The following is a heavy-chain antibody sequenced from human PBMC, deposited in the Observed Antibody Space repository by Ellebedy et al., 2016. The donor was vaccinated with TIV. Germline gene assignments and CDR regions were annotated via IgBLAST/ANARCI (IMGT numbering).Heavy chain of an antibody. D-gene: IGHD3-3*01. CDR1: GYTFTSYY. CDR2: INPSGGST. J-gene: IGHJ4*02. V-gene: IGHV1-46*01. Sequence: ASVKVSCKASGYTFTSYYMHWVRQAPGQGLEWMGIINPSGGSTSYAQKFQGRVTMTRDTSTSTVYMQLSSLRSEDTAVYYSARENTIFEPFDYWGQGTLVTVSS. CDR3: ARENTIFEPFDY.